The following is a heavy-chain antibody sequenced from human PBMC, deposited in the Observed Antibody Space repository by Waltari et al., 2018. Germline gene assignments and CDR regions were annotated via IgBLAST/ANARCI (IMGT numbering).Heavy chain of an antibody. Sequence: QVQLQPWGAGLLKPSETLSLTCAFSGGSFSGYYWSWLRQPPGKGLEWTGEINHSGSTNYNPSLKGRVTISVDTSKNQFSLKLSSVTAADTAVYYCARGGYSSSWKMRTARYYFDYWGQGTLVTVSS. J-gene: IGHJ4*02. V-gene: IGHV4-34*01. CDR2: INHSGST. CDR3: ARGGYSSSWKMRTARYYFDY. CDR1: GGSFSGYY. D-gene: IGHD6-13*01.